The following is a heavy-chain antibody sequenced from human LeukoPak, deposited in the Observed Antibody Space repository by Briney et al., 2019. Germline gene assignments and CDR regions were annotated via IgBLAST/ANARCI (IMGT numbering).Heavy chain of an antibody. CDR1: GYTFTSYY. Sequence: ASVKVSCKASGYTFTSYYMHWVRQAPGQGLEWMGIINPSGGSTSYAQKFQGRVTMTRDTSTSTVYMELSSLGSEDTAVYYCARATYYYDSSGRTLTALDWYFDLWGRGTLVTVSS. CDR3: ARATYYYDSSGRTLTALDWYFDL. J-gene: IGHJ2*01. V-gene: IGHV1-46*01. D-gene: IGHD3-22*01. CDR2: INPSGGST.